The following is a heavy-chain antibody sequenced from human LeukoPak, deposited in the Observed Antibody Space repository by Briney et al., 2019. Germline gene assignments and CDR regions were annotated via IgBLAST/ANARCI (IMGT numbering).Heavy chain of an antibody. Sequence: GGSLRLSCVASGFTFSEYELNWVRQLPGKGLEWISHISTGGGSIHYADSVAGRFTISRDNAKNSVYLQMDSLRAEDTAVYFCARDATTAVGVVYMDVWGRGTTVTISS. CDR3: ARDATTAVGVVYMDV. CDR1: GFTFSEYE. V-gene: IGHV3-48*03. J-gene: IGHJ6*03. CDR2: ISTGGGSI. D-gene: IGHD6-13*01.